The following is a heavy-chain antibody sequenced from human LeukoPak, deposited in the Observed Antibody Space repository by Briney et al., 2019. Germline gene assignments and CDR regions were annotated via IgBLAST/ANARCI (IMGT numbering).Heavy chain of an antibody. J-gene: IGHJ4*02. CDR3: AREISAYDSYYSH. CDR2: IKQDGSEK. D-gene: IGHD5-12*01. V-gene: IGHV3-7*01. Sequence: GGSLRLSCAASGFTFRSYWMSWVRQAPGKGLEWVANIKQDGSEKYYVDSVKGRFTISRDNAKNTLYLQLNSLRAEDTAVYYCAREISAYDSYYSHWGQGTLVTVSS. CDR1: GFTFRSYW.